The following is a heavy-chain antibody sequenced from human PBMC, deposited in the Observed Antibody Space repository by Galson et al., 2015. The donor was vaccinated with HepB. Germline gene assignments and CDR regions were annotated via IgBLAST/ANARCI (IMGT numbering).Heavy chain of an antibody. Sequence: SLRLSCAASGFTFNTYGIHWVRQAPGKGLEWVAVIWYDASRQYYADYAKGRFTISRDNSKNTVYLEINSLRAEDTAVYYCARDFSPTNRVIGGRGGLNYWGQGTLVTVSS. J-gene: IGHJ4*02. V-gene: IGHV3-33*01. CDR1: GFTFNTYG. CDR2: IWYDASRQ. D-gene: IGHD2/OR15-2a*01. CDR3: ARDFSPTNRVIGGRGGLNY.